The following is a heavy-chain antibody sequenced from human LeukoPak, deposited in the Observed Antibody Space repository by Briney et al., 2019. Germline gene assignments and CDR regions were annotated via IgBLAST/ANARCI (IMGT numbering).Heavy chain of an antibody. D-gene: IGHD4-17*01. CDR3: ARGYGDYGVSWFDP. CDR1: GFTFSSYG. CDR2: IWYDGSNE. Sequence: PGGSLRLSCAAPGFTFSSYGMHWVRQAPGKGLEWVAVIWYDGSNEYYADSVKGRFTISRDNSKNTLYLQMNSLRAEDTAVYYCARGYGDYGVSWFDPWGQGTLVTVSS. V-gene: IGHV3-33*01. J-gene: IGHJ5*02.